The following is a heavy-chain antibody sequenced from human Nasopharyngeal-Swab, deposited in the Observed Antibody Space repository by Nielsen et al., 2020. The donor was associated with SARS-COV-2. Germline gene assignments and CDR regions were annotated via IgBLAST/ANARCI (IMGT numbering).Heavy chain of an antibody. J-gene: IGHJ4*02. D-gene: IGHD3-3*01. CDR1: GFTLVEYA. CDR2: IRSKANGGTT. CDR3: TRILYDFWSGYYTGAYDY. Sequence: GSLRLSCTASGFTLVEYAMSWFSQAPGEWLEWVGFIRSKANGGTTEYAAAVKGRFTISRDDSKSIAYLQMNSLTTEGTAVYYCTRILYDFWSGYYTGAYDYWGQGTLVTVSS. V-gene: IGHV3-49*03.